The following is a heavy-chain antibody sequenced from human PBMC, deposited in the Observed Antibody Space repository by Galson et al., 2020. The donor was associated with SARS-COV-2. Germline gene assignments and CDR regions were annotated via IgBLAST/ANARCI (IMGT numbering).Heavy chain of an antibody. Sequence: GESLKISCAASGFTFSDYYMSWIRQAPGKGLEWVSYISSSGSTIYYADSVKGRFTISRDNAKNSLYLQMNSLRAEDTAVYYCARDAYYYDSSGVFDYWGQGTLVTVSS. CDR2: ISSSGSTI. V-gene: IGHV3-11*01. CDR1: GFTFSDYY. D-gene: IGHD3-22*01. J-gene: IGHJ4*02. CDR3: ARDAYYYDSSGVFDY.